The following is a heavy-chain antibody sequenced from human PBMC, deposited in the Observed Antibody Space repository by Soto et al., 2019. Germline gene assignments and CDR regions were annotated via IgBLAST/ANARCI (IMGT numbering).Heavy chain of an antibody. Sequence: EVQLVESGGGLVQPGGSLRLSCAASGFTFSSYSMIWVRQAPGKGLEWVSYISSSSSTIYYADSVKGRFTISRDNAKNSLYLQMNSLRDEDTAVYYCARNEGMPWFGEVLPFDYWGQGTLVTVSS. CDR3: ARNEGMPWFGEVLPFDY. CDR1: GFTFSSYS. CDR2: ISSSSSTI. D-gene: IGHD3-10*01. J-gene: IGHJ4*02. V-gene: IGHV3-48*02.